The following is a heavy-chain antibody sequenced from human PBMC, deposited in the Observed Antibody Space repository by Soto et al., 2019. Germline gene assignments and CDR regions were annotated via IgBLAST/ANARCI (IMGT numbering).Heavy chain of an antibody. J-gene: IGHJ5*02. D-gene: IGHD2-2*01. CDR3: AKDPYSGVLVPVAIGFDP. V-gene: IGHV3-23*01. Sequence: GGSLRLSCAASGFTFSNYAMTWVRQGPGKGLEWVSAISGSGGSAYYADSVKGRLTISRDNSKNTLYPQMNSLRADDSGVYYCAKDPYSGVLVPVAIGFDPWGPGTLVTVSS. CDR2: ISGSGGSA. CDR1: GFTFSNYA.